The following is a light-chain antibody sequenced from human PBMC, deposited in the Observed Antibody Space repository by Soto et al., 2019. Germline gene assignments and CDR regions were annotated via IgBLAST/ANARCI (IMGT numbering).Light chain of an antibody. CDR2: GAS. CDR1: QSVSSN. V-gene: IGKV3-15*01. Sequence: EIVLTQSPATLSVSPGEGATLSCRASQSVSSNLAWYQQEPGQAPRLLIYGASTRATDIPARFSGSGSGTEFTLTISGLQSEDFAIYYCQQYDKWPLTFGGGTKVEIK. CDR3: QQYDKWPLT. J-gene: IGKJ4*01.